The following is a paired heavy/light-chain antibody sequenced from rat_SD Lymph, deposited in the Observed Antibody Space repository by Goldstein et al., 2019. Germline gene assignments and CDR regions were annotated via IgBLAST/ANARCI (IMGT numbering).Heavy chain of an antibody. D-gene: IGHD1-1*01. J-gene: IGHJ3*01. CDR3: ARQSKLLLQSNWFAY. V-gene: IGHV5-34*01. CDR1: GFTFSNYG. CDR2: ISSSSSYI. Sequence: EVQLVESGGGLVQPGRSLKLSCLASGFTFSNYGMNWIRQAPGKGLEWVASISSSSSYIYYADTVKGRFTISRDNAKNTLYLQMTSLRSEDTALYYCARQSKLLLQSNWFAYWGQGTLVTVSS.
Light chain of an antibody. V-gene: IGKV8S5*01. J-gene: IGKJ1*01. CDR1: QSLLYSGNQKNY. CDR2: WAS. Sequence: DIVMTQSPSSLAVSAGETVTINCKSSQSLLYSGNQKNYLAWYQQKPGQSPKLLIYWASTRQSGVPDRFIGSGSGTDFTLTISSVQAEDLAIYYCQQYYDTPPTFGGGTKLELK. CDR3: QQYYDTPPT.